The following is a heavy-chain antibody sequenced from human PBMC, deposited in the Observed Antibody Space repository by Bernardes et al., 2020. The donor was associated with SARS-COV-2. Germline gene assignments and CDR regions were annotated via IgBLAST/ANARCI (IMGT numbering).Heavy chain of an antibody. CDR3: ARDPVSTMFAVVVAYSDY. J-gene: IGHJ4*02. CDR1: GYTFSSYG. CDR2: ISPYSGNT. Sequence: VKVSCKASGYTFSSYGITWVRLAPGQGLEWMGWISPYSGNTNYAQKFQGRVTMTTDTSTNTAYLELRSLRADDTAVYYCARDPVSTMFAVVVAYSDYWGQGTLVTVSS. V-gene: IGHV1-18*01. D-gene: IGHD3-3*01.